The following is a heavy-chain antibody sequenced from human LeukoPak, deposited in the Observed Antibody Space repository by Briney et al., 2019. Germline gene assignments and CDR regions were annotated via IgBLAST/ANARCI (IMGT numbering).Heavy chain of an antibody. Sequence: GGSLRLSCAASGFTFSSYWMSWVRQAPGKGLEWVANIKQDGSEKYYVDSVKGRFTISRDNAKNSLYLQMNSLRAEDTAVYYCARDRFEGRLVGLQYYYGMDVWGQGTTVTVSS. CDR2: IKQDGSEK. D-gene: IGHD1-26*01. CDR1: GFTFSSYW. V-gene: IGHV3-7*01. J-gene: IGHJ6*02. CDR3: ARDRFEGRLVGLQYYYGMDV.